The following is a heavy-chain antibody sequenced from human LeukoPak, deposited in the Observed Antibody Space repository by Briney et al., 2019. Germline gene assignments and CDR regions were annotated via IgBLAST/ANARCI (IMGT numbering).Heavy chain of an antibody. D-gene: IGHD5-24*01. Sequence: SETLSLTCAVSGGSISSSNWWSWVRQPPGKGLEWIGEIYHSGSTNYNPSLKSRVTISVDKSKNQFSLKLSSVTAADTAVYYCARELGWRWLQFFSSGDDAFDIWGQGTMVTVSS. CDR3: ARELGWRWLQFFSSGDDAFDI. CDR2: IYHSGST. V-gene: IGHV4-4*02. CDR1: GGSISSSNW. J-gene: IGHJ3*02.